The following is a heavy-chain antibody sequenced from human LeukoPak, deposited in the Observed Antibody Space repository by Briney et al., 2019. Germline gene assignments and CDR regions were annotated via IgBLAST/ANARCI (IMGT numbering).Heavy chain of an antibody. Sequence: SETLSLTCTVSDDSISSYYWNWIRQPPGKGLGWIGCIYYSGSTNYNPSLKSRVTISVDTSKNQFSLKVNSVTAADTAIYYCARGQPRVYHAFDIWGQGTMVTVSS. CDR1: DDSISSYY. CDR3: ARGQPRVYHAFDI. CDR2: IYYSGST. J-gene: IGHJ3*02. V-gene: IGHV4-59*01. D-gene: IGHD6-6*01.